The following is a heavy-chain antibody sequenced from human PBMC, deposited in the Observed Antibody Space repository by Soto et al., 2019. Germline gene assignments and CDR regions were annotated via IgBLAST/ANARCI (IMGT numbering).Heavy chain of an antibody. CDR1: GFTFSSYE. J-gene: IGHJ6*02. CDR3: AREALYDILTGEPYGMDV. CDR2: ISSSGSTI. D-gene: IGHD3-9*01. Sequence: PGGSLRLSCAASGFTFSSYEMNWVRQAPGKGLEWVSYISSSGSTIYYADSVKGRFTISRDNAKNSLYLQMNSLRAEDTAVYYCAREALYDILTGEPYGMDVWGQGTTVTVS. V-gene: IGHV3-48*03.